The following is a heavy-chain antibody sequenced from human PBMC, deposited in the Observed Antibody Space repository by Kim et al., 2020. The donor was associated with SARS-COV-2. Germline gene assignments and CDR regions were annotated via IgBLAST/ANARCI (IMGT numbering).Heavy chain of an antibody. D-gene: IGHD5-18*01. CDR2: IYPGDSDT. CDR1: GYSFTSYW. J-gene: IGHJ5*02. Sequence: GESLKISCKGSGYSFTSYWIGWVRQMPGKGLEWMGIIYPGDSDTRYSPSFQGQVTISADKSISTAYLQWSSLKASDTAMYYCARHRGLYVDTAMGNWFDPWGQGTLVTVSS. CDR3: ARHRGLYVDTAMGNWFDP. V-gene: IGHV5-51*01.